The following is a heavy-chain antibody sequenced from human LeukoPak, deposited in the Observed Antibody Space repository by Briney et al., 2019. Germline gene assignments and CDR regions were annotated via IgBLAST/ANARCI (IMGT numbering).Heavy chain of an antibody. CDR3: ARHAGRWLQDPFDY. Sequence: SETLSLTCAVYGGSFSDFHWSWIRQPPGKGLEWIGYIYYSGSTNYNPSLKSRVTISVDTSKNQFSLKLSSVTAADTAVYYCARHAGRWLQDPFDYWGQGTLVTVSS. V-gene: IGHV4-59*08. D-gene: IGHD5-24*01. CDR1: GGSFSDFH. J-gene: IGHJ4*02. CDR2: IYYSGST.